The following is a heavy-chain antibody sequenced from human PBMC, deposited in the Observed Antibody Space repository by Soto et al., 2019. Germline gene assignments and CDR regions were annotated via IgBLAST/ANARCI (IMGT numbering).Heavy chain of an antibody. CDR3: AREDADRGSFDF. CDR2: INPNNGRT. Sequence: ASVKVSCKASGYTFTDSFIHWVRQAPGQGLEWMGWINPNNGRTTLAPKFQGRVTLIRDTSINTAYIDMSGLSSDDTAVYYCAREDADRGSFDFWGQGTLVTVSS. J-gene: IGHJ4*02. V-gene: IGHV1-2*02. CDR1: GYTFTDSF.